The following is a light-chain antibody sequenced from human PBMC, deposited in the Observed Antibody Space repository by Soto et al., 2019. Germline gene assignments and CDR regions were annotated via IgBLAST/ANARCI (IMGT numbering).Light chain of an antibody. CDR2: DAS. CDR1: QSISNW. CDR3: QQSYSTPPWT. Sequence: IHMTQSPSTLPASVGDRVTISCRSSQSISNWLAWYQQKPGKAPNLLIYDASSLQSGVPSRFSGSGFGTEFTLTISSLQPGDFATYYCQQSYSTPPWTFGQGTKVDNK. V-gene: IGKV1-5*01. J-gene: IGKJ1*01.